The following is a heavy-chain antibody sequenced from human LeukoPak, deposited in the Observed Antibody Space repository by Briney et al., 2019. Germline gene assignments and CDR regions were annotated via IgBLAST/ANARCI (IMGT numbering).Heavy chain of an antibody. J-gene: IGHJ6*02. CDR1: GGSISSYY. Sequence: PSETLSLTCTVSGGSISSYYWSWIRQPPGKGLEWIGYIYYSGSTNYNPSLKSRATISVDTSKNQFSLKLSSVTAADTAVYYCARGLGYCSSTSCLRGVYYYGMDVWGQGTTVTVSS. CDR3: ARGLGYCSSTSCLRGVYYYGMDV. CDR2: IYYSGST. V-gene: IGHV4-59*01. D-gene: IGHD2-2*01.